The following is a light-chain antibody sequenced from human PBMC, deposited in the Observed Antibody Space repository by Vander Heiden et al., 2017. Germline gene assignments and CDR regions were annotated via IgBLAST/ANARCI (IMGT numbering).Light chain of an antibody. CDR2: TAS. Sequence: DIQMTQSPSSLSASVGDRVTITCRASQGIGNNLAWYQQEPGKAPKRLIYTASSLQRGVPSRFSGSGSGTEFTLTISSLQPEDFATYYCLQHNNYPWTFGQGTKVEIK. CDR3: LQHNNYPWT. CDR1: QGIGNN. V-gene: IGKV1-17*01. J-gene: IGKJ1*01.